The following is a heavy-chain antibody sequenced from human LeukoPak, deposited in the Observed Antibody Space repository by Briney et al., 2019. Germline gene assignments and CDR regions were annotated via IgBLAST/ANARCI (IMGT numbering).Heavy chain of an antibody. CDR2: IHTSGST. D-gene: IGHD2-15*01. CDR1: GDSLSSSY. CDR3: ARVGSGGS. J-gene: IGHJ4*02. V-gene: IGHV4-4*07. Sequence: PSETLSLTCTVSGDSLSSSYWSWIRQPAGQRLEWIGHIHTSGSTHYNPSLKSRLTMSVDTSKNQFSLKLSSVTAADTAVYYCARVGSGGSWGQGTLVTVSS.